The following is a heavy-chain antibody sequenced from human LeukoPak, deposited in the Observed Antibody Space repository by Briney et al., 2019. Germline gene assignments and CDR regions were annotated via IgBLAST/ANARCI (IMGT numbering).Heavy chain of an antibody. D-gene: IGHD6-19*01. CDR3: ARGSSGWYY. CDR2: ISYDGSNK. CDR1: GFTFSSYA. V-gene: IGHV3-30*04. J-gene: IGHJ4*02. Sequence: GGSLRLSCAASGFTFSSYAMHWVRQAPGKGLEWEAVISYDGSNKYYADSVKGRFTISRDNSKNTLYLQMNSLRAEDTAVYYCARGSSGWYYWGQGTLVTVSS.